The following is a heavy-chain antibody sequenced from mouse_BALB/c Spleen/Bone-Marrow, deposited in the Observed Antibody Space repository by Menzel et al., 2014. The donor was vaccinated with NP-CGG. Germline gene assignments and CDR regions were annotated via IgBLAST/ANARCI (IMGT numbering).Heavy chain of an antibody. CDR1: GFNIKDTY. D-gene: IGHD2-14*01. CDR2: IDPANGNT. CDR3: ARYRPGTYFDY. Sequence: EVMLVESGAELVKPGASVKLSCTASGFNIKDTYMHWVKQRPEQGLEWIGRIDPANGNTKYDPKFQGKATITADTSSNTAYLQLSSLTSEDTAVYYCARYRPGTYFDYWCQGNPLTVSS. J-gene: IGHJ2*01. V-gene: IGHV14-3*02.